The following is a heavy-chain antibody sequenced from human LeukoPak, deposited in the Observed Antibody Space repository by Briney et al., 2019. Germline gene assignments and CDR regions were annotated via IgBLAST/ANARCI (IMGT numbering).Heavy chain of an antibody. V-gene: IGHV3-53*04. CDR3: ARDFGDYLAFDI. CDR1: GITVSSNY. CDR2: IYSGGST. J-gene: IGHJ3*02. D-gene: IGHD4-17*01. Sequence: GGSLRLSCAASGITVSSNYMSWVRQAPGKGLEWVSVIYSGGSTYYADTVKGRFTISRHNSKNTLYLEMNSLRAEDTAVYYCARDFGDYLAFDIWGQGTMVTVSS.